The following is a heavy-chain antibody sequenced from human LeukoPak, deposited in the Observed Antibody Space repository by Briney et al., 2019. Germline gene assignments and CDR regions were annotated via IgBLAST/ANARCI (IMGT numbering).Heavy chain of an antibody. V-gene: IGHV3-11*03. Sequence: GGSLRLSCAASGFTFSDYYMTWIRQAPGGGLECISYISTRSTYTDYADSVKGRFTISRDNAKNSLYLQMNSLRAEDTAVYYCARSIALAGTFDYWGQGTLVTVYS. J-gene: IGHJ4*02. CDR3: ARSIALAGTFDY. D-gene: IGHD6-19*01. CDR2: ISTRSTYT. CDR1: GFTFSDYY.